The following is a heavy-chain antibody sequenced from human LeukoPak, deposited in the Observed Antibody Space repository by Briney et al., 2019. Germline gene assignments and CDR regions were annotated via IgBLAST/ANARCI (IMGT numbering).Heavy chain of an antibody. CDR3: AKDRGSYSTTADS. CDR2: IWYDGTNK. V-gene: IGHV3-33*06. J-gene: IGHJ5*01. D-gene: IGHD1-26*01. Sequence: GRSLRLSCAASGFTFSDYGIHWVRQAPGKGLEWGAVIWYDGTNKYYGDSVEGRFTTSRDNSKNTLYLQMDSLRAEDTAVYYCAKDRGSYSTTADSWGQGTLVTVSS. CDR1: GFTFSDYG.